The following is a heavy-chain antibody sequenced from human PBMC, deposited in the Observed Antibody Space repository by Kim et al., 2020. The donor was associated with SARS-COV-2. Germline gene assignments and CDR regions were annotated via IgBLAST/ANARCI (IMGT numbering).Heavy chain of an antibody. Sequence: GGSLRLSCAASGFTFSSYGMNWVRQAPGKGLEWVSSISSSGYIYYADSVKGRFTISRDDVKNSLYLQMNSLRAEDTAVYYCARGGNLGSFWFDPWGQGTL. J-gene: IGHJ5*02. V-gene: IGHV3-21*01. CDR1: GFTFSSYG. D-gene: IGHD4-4*01. CDR3: ARGGNLGSFWFDP. CDR2: ISSSGYI.